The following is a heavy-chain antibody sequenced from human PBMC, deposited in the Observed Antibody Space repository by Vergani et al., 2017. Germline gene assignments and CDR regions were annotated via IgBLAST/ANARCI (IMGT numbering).Heavy chain of an antibody. CDR1: GFTFSSYG. D-gene: IGHD3-22*01. CDR2: IRYDGSNK. CDR3: ARPMIVVVITTLDYYGMDV. J-gene: IGHJ6*02. Sequence: QVQLVESGGGVVQPGGSLRLSCAASGFTFSSYGMHWVRQAPGKGLEWVACIRYDGSNKYYADSVKGRFTISRDNSKNTLYLQMNSLRAEDTAVYYCARPMIVVVITTLDYYGMDVWGQGTTVTVSS. V-gene: IGHV3-30*02.